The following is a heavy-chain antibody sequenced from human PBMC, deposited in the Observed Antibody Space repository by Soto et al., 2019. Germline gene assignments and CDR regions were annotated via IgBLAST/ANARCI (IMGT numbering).Heavy chain of an antibody. V-gene: IGHV3-30-3*01. CDR2: ISYDGSNK. J-gene: IGHJ6*02. CDR1: GFTFSSYA. CDR3: ARDRSPIAARPGMYYYYYYGMDV. D-gene: IGHD6-6*01. Sequence: PGGSLRLSCAASGFTFSSYAMHWVRQAPGKGLEWVAVISYDGSNKYYADSVKGRFTISRDNSKNTLYLQMNSLRAEDTAVYYCARDRSPIAARPGMYYYYYYGMDVWGQGTTVTVSS.